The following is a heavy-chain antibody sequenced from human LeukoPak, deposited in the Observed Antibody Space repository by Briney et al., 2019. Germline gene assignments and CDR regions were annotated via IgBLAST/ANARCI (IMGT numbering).Heavy chain of an antibody. D-gene: IGHD3-10*01. Sequence: GESLKISCKVSGYSFTSYWIGWVRQMPGKGLEWMGIIYPGDSDTRYSRSFQGQVTISADKSISTAYLQWSSLKASDTAMYYCAIDYYGSGSYLDYWGQGTLVTVSS. J-gene: IGHJ4*02. V-gene: IGHV5-51*01. CDR1: GYSFTSYW. CDR3: AIDYYGSGSYLDY. CDR2: IYPGDSDT.